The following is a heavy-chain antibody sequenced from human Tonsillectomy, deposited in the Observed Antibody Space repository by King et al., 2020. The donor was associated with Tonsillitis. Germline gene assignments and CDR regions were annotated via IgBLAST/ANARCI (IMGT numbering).Heavy chain of an antibody. CDR3: AKDLYYYVSSGFFDY. V-gene: IGHV3-30*18. CDR2: ISYDGSNK. Sequence: HVQLVESGGGVVQPGRSLRLSCAASGFTFSSYGMHWVRQAPGKGLEWVAVISYDGSNKYYADSVKGRFTISRDTSKNTLYLQMNSLKAEDTAVYYCAKDLYYYVSSGFFDYWGQGTLVTVSS. CDR1: GFTFSSYG. D-gene: IGHD3-22*01. J-gene: IGHJ4*02.